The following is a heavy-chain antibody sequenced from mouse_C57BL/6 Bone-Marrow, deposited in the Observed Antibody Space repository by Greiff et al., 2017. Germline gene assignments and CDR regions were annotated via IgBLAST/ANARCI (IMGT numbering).Heavy chain of an antibody. D-gene: IGHD2-2*01. CDR1: GFSFNTYA. CDR3: VRFLYGYYYAMYY. J-gene: IGHJ4*01. V-gene: IGHV10-1*01. CDR2: IRSKSNNYAT. Sequence: EVQLVESGGGLVQPKGSLKLSCAASGFSFNTYAMNWVRQAPGKGLEWVARIRSKSNNYATYYADSVKDRFTISRDDSESMLYLQMNNFKTENTAMYYCVRFLYGYYYAMYYWGQGTSVTVSS.